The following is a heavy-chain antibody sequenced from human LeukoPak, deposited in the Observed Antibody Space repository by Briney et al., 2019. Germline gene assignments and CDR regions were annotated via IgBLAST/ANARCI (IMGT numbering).Heavy chain of an antibody. V-gene: IGHV4-39*01. D-gene: IGHD3-22*01. CDR1: GGSISSTNYF. CDR2: VHYSGGT. J-gene: IGHJ4*02. CDR3: ARLAGYYYDSSGNPKFSSLIDY. Sequence: SETLSLTCTVSGGSISSTNYFWGCIRQPPGKGLEWIGSVHYSGGTYYNPSLKSRVTMSVDTAKNQFSLKLTSVAAADTAVYYCARLAGYYYDSSGNPKFSSLIDYWGQGSLVTVSS.